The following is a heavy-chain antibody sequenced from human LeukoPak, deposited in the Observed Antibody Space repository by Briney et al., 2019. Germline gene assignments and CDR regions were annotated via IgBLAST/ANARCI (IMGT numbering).Heavy chain of an antibody. Sequence: GGSLRLSCAASGFTFSNYAMRWVRQAPGKGLEWVSGISGSGDSTYYADSVKGRFTISRDNSKNTLYLQMNSLRAEDTAVYYCAKVHYGSGVSRLFDPWGQGTLVTVSS. CDR1: GFTFSNYA. J-gene: IGHJ5*02. CDR3: AKVHYGSGVSRLFDP. V-gene: IGHV3-23*01. CDR2: ISGSGDST. D-gene: IGHD3-10*01.